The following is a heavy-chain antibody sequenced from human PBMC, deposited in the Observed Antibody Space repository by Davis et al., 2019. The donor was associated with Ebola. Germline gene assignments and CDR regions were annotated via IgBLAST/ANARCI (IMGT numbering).Heavy chain of an antibody. CDR1: GGSISSGTYY. CDR3: ARFGSSPGGWYFDL. V-gene: IGHV4-39*07. CDR2: IYYDGRT. J-gene: IGHJ2*01. Sequence: GSLRLSCSVSGGSISSGTYYWGWVRQPPGRGLEWIASIYYDGRTYYNSSLEGRVTISLDTSKNQFSLKLRSVTAADTAVYYCARFGSSPGGWYFDLWGRGSLVAVSS. D-gene: IGHD6-6*01.